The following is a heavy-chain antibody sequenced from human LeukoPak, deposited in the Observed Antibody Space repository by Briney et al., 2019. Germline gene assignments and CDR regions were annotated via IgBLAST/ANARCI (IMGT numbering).Heavy chain of an antibody. CDR2: INPNSGGT. CDR1: GYTFTAYY. V-gene: IGHV1-2*06. D-gene: IGHD5-18*01. CDR3: ATSSEGGYSYGSDIDY. J-gene: IGHJ4*02. Sequence: ASVKVSCKASGYTFTAYYTYWVRQAPGQGLECMGRINPNSGGTNYAQKFQGRVTMTRDTSISTAYMELSRLRSEDTAVYFCATSSEGGYSYGSDIDYWGQGTLVTVSS.